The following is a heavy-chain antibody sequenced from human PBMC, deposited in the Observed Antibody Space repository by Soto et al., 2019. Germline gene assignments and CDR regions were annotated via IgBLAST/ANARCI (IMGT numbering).Heavy chain of an antibody. CDR1: GFTFSSYA. J-gene: IGHJ4*02. CDR3: AKTFWGPIYYFDY. V-gene: IGHV3-23*01. D-gene: IGHD3-16*01. Sequence: GGSLRLSCAASGFTFSSYAMSWVRQAPGKGLEWVSDISGSGGTTNYADSVKGRFTISRDNSKNTLYLQMNSLRDEDTAIYYCAKTFWGPIYYFDYWGQGTQVTVSS. CDR2: ISGSGGTT.